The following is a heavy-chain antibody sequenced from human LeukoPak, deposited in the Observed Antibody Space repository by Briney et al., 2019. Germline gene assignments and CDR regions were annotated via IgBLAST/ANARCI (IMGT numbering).Heavy chain of an antibody. V-gene: IGHV3-23*01. CDR1: GFTFSSYA. D-gene: IGHD4-17*01. Sequence: GGSLRLSCAASGFTFSSYAMSWVRRAPGKGLEWVSAISGSGGSTYYADSVKGRFTISRDNSKNTLYLQMNSLRAEDTAVYYCAKVLSVTTLGYWGQGTLVTVSS. J-gene: IGHJ4*02. CDR3: AKVLSVTTLGY. CDR2: ISGSGGST.